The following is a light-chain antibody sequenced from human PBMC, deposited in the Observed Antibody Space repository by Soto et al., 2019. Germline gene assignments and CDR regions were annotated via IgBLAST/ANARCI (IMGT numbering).Light chain of an antibody. CDR3: QQYGDLLWT. Sequence: EIVLTQSPGTLSLSPGERATLSCRASQSVSSNYLAWYQHKPGQAPRLLIYTASSRATGIPDRFSGRGSGTDFTLTISRLEPEDFAVYYCQQYGDLLWTFGQGTKVDIK. CDR1: QSVSSNY. CDR2: TAS. V-gene: IGKV3-20*01. J-gene: IGKJ1*01.